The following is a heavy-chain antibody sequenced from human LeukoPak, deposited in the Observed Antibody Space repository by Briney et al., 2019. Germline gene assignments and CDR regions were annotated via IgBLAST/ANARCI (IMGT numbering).Heavy chain of an antibody. CDR1: GYTFTSYG. V-gene: IGHV1-18*01. D-gene: IGHD5-18*01. CDR3: AMTRWIQLWDYFDY. Sequence: ASVTVSFKASGYTFTSYGISWVRQAPGQGLEWMGWISAYNGNTNYAQKLQGRVTMTTDTSTSTAYMELRSLRSDDTAVYYCAMTRWIQLWDYFDYWGQGTLVTVSS. J-gene: IGHJ4*02. CDR2: ISAYNGNT.